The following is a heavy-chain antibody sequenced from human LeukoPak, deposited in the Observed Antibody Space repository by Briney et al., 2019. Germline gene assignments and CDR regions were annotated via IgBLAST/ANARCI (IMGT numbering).Heavy chain of an antibody. D-gene: IGHD3-9*01. V-gene: IGHV4-34*01. J-gene: IGHJ4*02. CDR3: ARGSLNYGILTYYFDS. Sequence: PSETLSLTCAVYGGSFTTYYWSWIRQPPGKGLEWIGEINHNEFTNYNPSLKNRVTITIDTSKKQFSLRLTSVTAADTAVYYCARGSLNYGILTYYFDSWGQGTLVTVSS. CDR1: GGSFTTYY. CDR2: INHNEFT.